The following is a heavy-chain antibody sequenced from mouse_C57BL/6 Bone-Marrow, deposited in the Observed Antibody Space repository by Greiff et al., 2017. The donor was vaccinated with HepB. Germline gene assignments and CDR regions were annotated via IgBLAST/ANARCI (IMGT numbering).Heavy chain of an antibody. D-gene: IGHD1-1*01. CDR1: GYTFTSYW. CDR3: ASDYYGSTMDY. CDR2: IDPSDSET. V-gene: IGHV1-52*01. Sequence: QVQLQQPGAELVRPGSSVKLSCKASGYTFTSYWLHWVKQRPIQGLEWIGNIDPSDSETHYNQKFKDKATLTVDKSSSPAYMQISSLTSEDSAVYYCASDYYGSTMDYWGQGTSVTVSS. J-gene: IGHJ4*01.